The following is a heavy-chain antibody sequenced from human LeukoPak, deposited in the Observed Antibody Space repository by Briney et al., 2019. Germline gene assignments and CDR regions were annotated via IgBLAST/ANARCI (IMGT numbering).Heavy chain of an antibody. CDR2: ISSSSSYI. D-gene: IGHD2-2*01. Sequence: PGGSLRLSCAASGFTFSSYSMNWVRQAPGKGLEWVSSISSSSSYIYYADSVKGRFTISRDNAKNSLYLQMNSLRAEDTAVYYCARDYGEYQLLSEFDYWGQGTLVTVSS. CDR3: ARDYGEYQLLSEFDY. V-gene: IGHV3-21*01. J-gene: IGHJ4*02. CDR1: GFTFSSYS.